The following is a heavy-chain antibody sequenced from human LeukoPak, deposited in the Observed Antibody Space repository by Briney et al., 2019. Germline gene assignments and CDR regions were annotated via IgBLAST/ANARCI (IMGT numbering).Heavy chain of an antibody. CDR2: IYSGGST. D-gene: IGHD1-26*01. CDR1: GVTVRSNY. Sequence: TLGFLRLSCAATGVTVRSNYMSWVRQALGKRLEWVSVIYSGGSTYYADSVKGRFTISRDNSKNTLYLQMNSLRAEDTAVYYCARVVWELRGYYFDYWAQGTLVSVSS. J-gene: IGHJ4*02. CDR3: ARVVWELRGYYFDY. V-gene: IGHV3-66*01.